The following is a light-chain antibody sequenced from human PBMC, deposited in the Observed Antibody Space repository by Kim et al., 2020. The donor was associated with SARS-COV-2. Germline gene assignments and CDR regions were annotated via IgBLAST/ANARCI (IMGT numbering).Light chain of an antibody. CDR2: GAS. Sequence: EIVLTQSPGTLSLSPGERATLSCRTSRNVSSNYLAWYQQKPGQAPRLLIYGASSRATDIPDRFSGSGSGTDFTLTVSRLEPEDFALYYCQQFHNSPWTFGQGTKVDIK. CDR1: RNVSSNY. CDR3: QQFHNSPWT. J-gene: IGKJ1*01. V-gene: IGKV3-20*01.